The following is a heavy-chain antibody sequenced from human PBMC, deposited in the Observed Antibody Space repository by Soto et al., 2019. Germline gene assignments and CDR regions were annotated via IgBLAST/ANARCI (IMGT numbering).Heavy chain of an antibody. CDR2: ISGNGAYT. CDR1: GFTVNSNY. D-gene: IGHD3-9*01. V-gene: IGHV3-23*01. Sequence: GGSLRLSCAASGFTVNSNYMSWVRQAPGKGLEWVSAISGNGAYTYYPDSVKGRFTISRDNSKNTVYLQMNSLRAEDTAVYYYAKAVRWTYDILTGYYKTDYWGQGTLVTVSS. J-gene: IGHJ4*02. CDR3: AKAVRWTYDILTGYYKTDY.